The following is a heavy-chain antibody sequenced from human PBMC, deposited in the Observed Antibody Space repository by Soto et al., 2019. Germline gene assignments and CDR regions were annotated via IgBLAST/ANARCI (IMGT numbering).Heavy chain of an antibody. J-gene: IGHJ4*02. V-gene: IGHV3-64*02. Sequence: GGSLRLSCAASGFTFSSYAMHWVRQAPGKGLEYVSAISSNGGSTYYADSVKGRFTISRDNSKNTLYLQMGSLRAEDMAVYYCARVQGGYDYGIFDYWGQGTLVTVSS. CDR2: ISSNGGST. D-gene: IGHD5-12*01. CDR1: GFTFSSYA. CDR3: ARVQGGYDYGIFDY.